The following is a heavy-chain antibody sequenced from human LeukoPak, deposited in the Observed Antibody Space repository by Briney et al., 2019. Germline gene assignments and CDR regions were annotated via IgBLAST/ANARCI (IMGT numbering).Heavy chain of an antibody. Sequence: ASETLSLTCAVYGGSFSGYYWSWIRQPPGKGLEWIGEINHSGSTNYNPSLKSRVTISVDTSKNQFSLKLSSVTAADTAVYYCARGVGDYGRNAFDIWGQGTMVTVSS. CDR3: ARGVGDYGRNAFDI. D-gene: IGHD4-23*01. J-gene: IGHJ3*02. V-gene: IGHV4-34*01. CDR2: INHSGST. CDR1: GGSFSGYY.